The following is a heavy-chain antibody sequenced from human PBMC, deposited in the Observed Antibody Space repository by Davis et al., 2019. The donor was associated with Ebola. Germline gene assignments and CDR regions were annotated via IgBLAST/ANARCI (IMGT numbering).Heavy chain of an antibody. CDR3: ARDSLPAQYTTIYYNVANFDY. J-gene: IGHJ4*02. D-gene: IGHD1-26*01. CDR2: INTGGGDT. V-gene: IGHV1-3*04. Sequence: AASVKVSCRASGYNFTQFAMHWVRQAPGKGLEWMGWINTGGGDTKYSQKFQDRVTITRDTSASTTYMELTSLKSEDTTVYYCARDSLPAQYTTIYYNVANFDYWRQGTLVTVSS. CDR1: GYNFTQFA.